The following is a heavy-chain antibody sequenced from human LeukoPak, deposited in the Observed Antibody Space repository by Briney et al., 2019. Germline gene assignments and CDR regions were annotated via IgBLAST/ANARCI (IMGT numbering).Heavy chain of an antibody. CDR3: ARDWRELHPHDAFDI. J-gene: IGHJ3*02. CDR2: IYYSGRT. Sequence: PSETLSLTCTVSGGSISSGGHYWSWIRQHPVKGLEWIGYIYYSGRTYYNPSLKSGVTISVDTSKNQFSLKLSSVTAADTAVYYCARDWRELHPHDAFDIWGQGTMVTVSS. CDR1: GGSISSGGHY. V-gene: IGHV4-31*03. D-gene: IGHD1-26*01.